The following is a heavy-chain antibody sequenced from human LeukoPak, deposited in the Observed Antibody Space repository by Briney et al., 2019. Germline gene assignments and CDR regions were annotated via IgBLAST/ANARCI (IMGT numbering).Heavy chain of an antibody. CDR2: INPNSGGT. J-gene: IGHJ4*02. D-gene: IGHD5-18*01. V-gene: IGHV1-2*02. CDR1: GYTFTGYY. CDR3: ARPQTGYSYGQVFDY. Sequence: ASVKVSCKASGYTFTGYYMHWVRQAPGQGLEWMGWINPNSGGTNYAQKFQGRVTMTRDTSISTAYMELSRLRSDDTAVYYCARPQTGYSYGQVFDYWGQGTLVTVSS.